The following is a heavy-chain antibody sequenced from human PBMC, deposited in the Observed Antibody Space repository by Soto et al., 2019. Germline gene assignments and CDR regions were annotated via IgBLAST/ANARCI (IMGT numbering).Heavy chain of an antibody. Sequence: LRLSCVASGFIFSDYAMHWARQAPGNGLVWVALISPDGGNQYYSESAKGRFTISRDNSKKKLYLQMNDLRPDDTALYYCARENSRIAPRLFHYWGHGSLVTVS. CDR3: ARENSRIAPRLFHY. V-gene: IGHV3-30-3*01. J-gene: IGHJ1*01. CDR2: ISPDGGNQ. CDR1: GFIFSDYA. D-gene: IGHD6-6*01.